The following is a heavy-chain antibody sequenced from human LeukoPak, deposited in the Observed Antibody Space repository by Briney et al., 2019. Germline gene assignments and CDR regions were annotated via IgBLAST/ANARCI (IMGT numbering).Heavy chain of an antibody. V-gene: IGHV1-69*13. CDR1: GGTFSSYA. CDR2: IIPIFGTA. CDR3: ARALPGYGTSYLYYYYGMDV. D-gene: IGHD2-15*01. Sequence: ASVKVSCKASGGTFSSYAISWVRQVPGQGLEWMGGIIPIFGTANYAQKFQGRVTITADESTSTAYMEPSSLRSEDTAVYYCARALPGYGTSYLYYYYGMDVWGQGTTVTVSS. J-gene: IGHJ6*02.